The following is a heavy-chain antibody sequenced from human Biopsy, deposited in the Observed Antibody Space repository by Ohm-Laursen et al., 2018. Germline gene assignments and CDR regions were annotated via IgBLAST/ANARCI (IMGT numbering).Heavy chain of an antibody. Sequence: SLRLSCAASGFPVSDYYMSWIRQAPGRGLEWVSDINSSGSTKYHAESVKGRFTVSRDNSQNTLYLQMNNLRAEDTAVYYCAKVGGPSYGDYVYFDFWGQGALVTVSS. CDR2: INSSGSTK. CDR3: AKVGGPSYGDYVYFDF. J-gene: IGHJ4*02. D-gene: IGHD4-17*01. CDR1: GFPVSDYY. V-gene: IGHV3-11*01.